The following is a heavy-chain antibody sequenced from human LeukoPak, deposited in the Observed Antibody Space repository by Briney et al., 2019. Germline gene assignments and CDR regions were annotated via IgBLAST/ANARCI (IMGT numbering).Heavy chain of an antibody. V-gene: IGHV1-69*02. J-gene: IGHJ4*02. CDR3: ASRYSYGTPAYFDY. D-gene: IGHD5-18*01. CDR1: GGTFSSYT. Sequence: GASVKVSCKASGGTFSSYTISWVRQAPGQGLEWMGRIIPILGIANYAQKFQGRVTITADKSTSTAYMELSSLRSEDTAVYYCASRYSYGTPAYFDYWGQGNLVTVSS. CDR2: IIPILGIA.